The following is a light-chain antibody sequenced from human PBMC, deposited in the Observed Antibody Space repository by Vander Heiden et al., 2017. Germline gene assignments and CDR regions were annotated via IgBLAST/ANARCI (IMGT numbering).Light chain of an antibody. CDR3: QQYNNWPPLT. J-gene: IGKJ4*01. CDR2: GAS. V-gene: IGKV3-15*01. CDR1: QSVSSN. Sequence: EIVITQSPATLSVSPGERATLSYRASQSVSSNLAWYQQKPGQAPRLLIYGASTRATGIPARFSGSGSGTEFTLTISSLQSEDFAVYYCQQYNNWPPLTFGGGTKVEIK.